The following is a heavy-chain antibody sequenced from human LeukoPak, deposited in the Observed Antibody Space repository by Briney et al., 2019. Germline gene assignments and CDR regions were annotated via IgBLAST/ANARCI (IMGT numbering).Heavy chain of an antibody. D-gene: IGHD5-24*01. CDR2: MNPNSGNT. V-gene: IGHV1-8*03. J-gene: IGHJ5*02. Sequence: GASVKVSCKASGYTFTSYDINWVRQATGQGLEWMGWMNPNSGNTGYAQKFQGRVTITRNTSISTAYMELSSLRSDDTAVYYCARAGDGCHINIVNWFDPWGQGTLVTVSS. CDR1: GYTFTSYD. CDR3: ARAGDGCHINIVNWFDP.